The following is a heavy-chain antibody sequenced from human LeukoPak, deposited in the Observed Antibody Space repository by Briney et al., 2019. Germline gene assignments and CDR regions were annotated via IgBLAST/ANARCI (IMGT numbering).Heavy chain of an antibody. Sequence: GGSLRLSCTASGFTFGDYAMSWFRQAPGKGLEWVGFIRSKAYGETAEYAASVKGRFTISRDNSKSIAYLQMNSLKTEDTAVYYCARSPSKLRYFDLARQVYWFDPWGQGTLVTVSS. V-gene: IGHV3-49*03. J-gene: IGHJ5*02. CDR2: IRSKAYGETA. CDR3: ARSPSKLRYFDLARQVYWFDP. D-gene: IGHD3-9*01. CDR1: GFTFGDYA.